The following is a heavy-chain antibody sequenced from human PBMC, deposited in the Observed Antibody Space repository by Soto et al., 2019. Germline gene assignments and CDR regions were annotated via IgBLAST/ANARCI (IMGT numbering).Heavy chain of an antibody. CDR1: GFTFSTYS. V-gene: IGHV3-48*02. D-gene: IGHD4-17*01. Sequence: EVQLVESGGGLVQPGGSLRLSCAASGFTFSTYSMYWFRRAPGKGLEWISYISGSGRTIYSADSVKGRFTISRDNAKNSLYLQMSSLRDEDTAIYYCARDSQGSTVARRYYFDYWGQGTLVTVSS. J-gene: IGHJ4*02. CDR3: ARDSQGSTVARRYYFDY. CDR2: ISGSGRTI.